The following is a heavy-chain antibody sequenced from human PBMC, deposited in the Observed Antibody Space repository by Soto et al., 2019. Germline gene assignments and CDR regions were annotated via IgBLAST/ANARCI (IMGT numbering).Heavy chain of an antibody. J-gene: IGHJ3*02. CDR2: IVVGSGNT. Sequence: SVKVSCKASGFTFNRSTMQWVRQARGQRLEWIGWIVVGSGNTNYAQKFQERVTITRDMSTSTAYMELSSLRSEDTAVYYCAADRDCSSTSCYPLAFDIWGQGTMVTVSS. CDR1: GFTFNRST. V-gene: IGHV1-58*02. D-gene: IGHD2-2*01. CDR3: AADRDCSSTSCYPLAFDI.